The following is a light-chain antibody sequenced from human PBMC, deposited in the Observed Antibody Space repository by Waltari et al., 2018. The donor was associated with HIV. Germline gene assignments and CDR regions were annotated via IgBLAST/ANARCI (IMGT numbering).Light chain of an antibody. V-gene: IGLV1-47*01. J-gene: IGLJ2*01. CDR3: AAWDDSLSGVV. Sequence: QSVLTQPPSASGTHGQRVTISCSGSSSNIGSNYVSWYQQLPGTAPKLLIYRNNQRPSGVPDRFSGSKSGTSASLAISGLRSEDEADYYCAAWDDSLSGVVFGGGTKLTVL. CDR2: RNN. CDR1: SSNIGSNY.